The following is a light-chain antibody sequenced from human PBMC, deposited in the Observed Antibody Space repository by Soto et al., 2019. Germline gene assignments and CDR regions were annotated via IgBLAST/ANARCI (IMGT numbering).Light chain of an antibody. CDR2: EVT. Sequence: QSVLTQPPSASGSPGQSVTLSCTGSSNDVGPYNYVSWYQHHPGKAPKLIIFEVTKRPSEVPDRFSASKSGNTASLTVSGLRAEDEADYYCSSYAGNNILVFGGGTQLTVL. V-gene: IGLV2-8*01. CDR1: SNDVGPYNY. CDR3: SSYAGNNILV. J-gene: IGLJ2*01.